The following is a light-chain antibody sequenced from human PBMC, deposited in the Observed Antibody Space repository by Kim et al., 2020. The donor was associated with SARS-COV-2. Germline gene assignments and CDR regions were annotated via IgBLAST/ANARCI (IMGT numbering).Light chain of an antibody. J-gene: IGLJ1*01. CDR3: QSYDNSLNSYV. CDR2: GNT. CDR1: SSNIGANYD. V-gene: IGLV1-40*01. Sequence: QRVTFSCTGSSSNIGANYDVHWYQHLPGTAPKLFIYGNTNRPSGVPDRFSGSKSGTSASLAIIGLQAEDEADYYCQSYDNSLNSYVFGTGTKVTVL.